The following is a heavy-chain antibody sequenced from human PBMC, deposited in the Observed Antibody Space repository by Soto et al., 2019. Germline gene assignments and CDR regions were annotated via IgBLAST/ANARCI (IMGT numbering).Heavy chain of an antibody. CDR3: AREFPFKDSFYFDY. CDR1: GGSISSGGYY. V-gene: IGHV4-31*03. D-gene: IGHD5-18*01. J-gene: IGHJ4*02. Sequence: QVQLQESGPGLVKPSQTLSLTCTVSGGSISSGGYYWSWIRQHPGKGLEWIGYIYYSGSTYYNPSLKGRVTISVDTSKNHFSLKLRSVTAADTAVYYCAREFPFKDSFYFDYWGQGTLVTVSS. CDR2: IYYSGST.